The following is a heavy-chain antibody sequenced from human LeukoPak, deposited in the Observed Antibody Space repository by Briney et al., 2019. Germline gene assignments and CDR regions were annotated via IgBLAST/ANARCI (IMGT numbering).Heavy chain of an antibody. J-gene: IGHJ6*03. CDR2: ISYDGSSK. V-gene: IGHV3-30*04. D-gene: IGHD1-26*01. CDR3: AKDSVVGVKHYYYYYYIDV. CDR1: GFTFSTYA. Sequence: PGGSLRLSCAASGFTFSTYAMHWVRQAPGKGLEWVAVISYDGSSKYYADSVKGRFTISRDNSKNTLYLQMNSLRAEDTAVYYCAKDSVVGVKHYYYYYYIDVWGKGTTVTISS.